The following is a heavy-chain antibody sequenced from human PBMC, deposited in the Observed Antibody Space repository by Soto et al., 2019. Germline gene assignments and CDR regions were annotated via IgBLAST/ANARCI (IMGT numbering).Heavy chain of an antibody. J-gene: IGHJ3*02. CDR3: ARVPSIAVAGTSAFDI. V-gene: IGHV3-53*01. D-gene: IGHD6-19*01. Sequence: PRGSLRLSCAASGFTVSSNYMSWVRQAPGKGLEWVSVIYSGGSTYYADSVKGRFTISRDNSKNTLYLQMNSLRAEDTAVYYCARVPSIAVAGTSAFDIWGQGTMVTVSS. CDR1: GFTVSSNY. CDR2: IYSGGST.